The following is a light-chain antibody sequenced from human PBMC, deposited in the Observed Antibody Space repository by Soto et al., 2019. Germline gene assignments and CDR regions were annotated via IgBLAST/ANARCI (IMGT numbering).Light chain of an antibody. V-gene: IGLV2-14*02. CDR3: NSYAGSNNVV. CDR1: TSDVGGYDV. Sequence: QSALTQPASVSGSPGQSITISCSGTTSDVGGYDVVSWYQQHPGKAPKLMIFEVNQRPSGVSDRFSGSKSGNTASLTVSGLQAEDAADYYCNSYAGSNNVVFGGGTKVTVL. CDR2: EVN. J-gene: IGLJ2*01.